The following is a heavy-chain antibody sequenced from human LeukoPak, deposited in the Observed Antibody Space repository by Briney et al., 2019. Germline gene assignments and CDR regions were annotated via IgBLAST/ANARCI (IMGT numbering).Heavy chain of an antibody. CDR1: GGSISSYY. CDR3: AREDTGPHYDISTGYPDYYGMDV. CDR2: IYTSGST. J-gene: IGHJ6*02. Sequence: PSETLSLTCTVSGGSISSYYWSWIRQPAGKGLEWIGRIYTSGSTNYNPSLKSRVTMSVDTSKNQFSLKLSSVTAADTAVYYCAREDTGPHYDISTGYPDYYGMDVWGQGTTVTVSS. V-gene: IGHV4-4*07. D-gene: IGHD3-9*01.